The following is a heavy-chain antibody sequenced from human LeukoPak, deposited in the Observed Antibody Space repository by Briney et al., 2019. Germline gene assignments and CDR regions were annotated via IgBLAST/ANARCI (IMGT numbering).Heavy chain of an antibody. Sequence: GGSLRLSCAASGFTFSSYAMSWVRQAPGKGLEWVSAISGSGGSTYYADSVRGRFTISRDNSKNTLYLQMNSLRAEDTAVYYCAKGDGSYLYYFDYWGQGTLVTVSS. CDR1: GFTFSSYA. D-gene: IGHD1-26*01. V-gene: IGHV3-23*01. CDR3: AKGDGSYLYYFDY. J-gene: IGHJ4*02. CDR2: ISGSGGST.